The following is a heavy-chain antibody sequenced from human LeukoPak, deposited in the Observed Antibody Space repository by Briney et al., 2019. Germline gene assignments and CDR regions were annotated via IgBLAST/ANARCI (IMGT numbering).Heavy chain of an antibody. CDR2: IRYGGSII. CDR1: GFTFSSYG. Sequence: GGSLRLSCTTSGFTFSSYGMHWVRQAPGKGLEWVTFIRYGGSIITYADSVEGRFTIPRDNSKNMLYLQMNSLRTDDTALYYCATDAGGGGWGQGTLVTVSS. J-gene: IGHJ4*02. CDR3: ATDAGGGG. D-gene: IGHD3-16*01. V-gene: IGHV3-30*02.